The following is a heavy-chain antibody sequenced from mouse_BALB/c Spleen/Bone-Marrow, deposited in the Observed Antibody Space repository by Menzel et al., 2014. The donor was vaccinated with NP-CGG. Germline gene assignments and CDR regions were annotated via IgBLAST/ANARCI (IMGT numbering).Heavy chain of an antibody. CDR2: ISNGGGST. CDR3: ARHNYDETWFAY. Sequence: EVQVVESGGGLVQPGGSLKLSCATSGFTFSDYYMYWVRQTPEKRLEWVAYISNGGGSTYYPDTVKGRFTISRDNAKNALYLQMGRLKYEDAAMYYCARHNYDETWFAYWGQGTLVTVSA. CDR1: GFTFSDYY. J-gene: IGHJ3*01. V-gene: IGHV5-12*02. D-gene: IGHD2-4*01.